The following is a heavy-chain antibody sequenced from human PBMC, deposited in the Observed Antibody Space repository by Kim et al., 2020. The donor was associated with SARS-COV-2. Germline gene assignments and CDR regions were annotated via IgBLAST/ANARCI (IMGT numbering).Heavy chain of an antibody. CDR3: AKALFGGFEY. V-gene: IGHV3-23*01. Sequence: GGSLRLSCTASGFTFSTYGMSWVRQTPGKGPECVSGIRGSGHTTYYADSVKGRFTISRDNSKSTLSLQMNSLRVEDTAVYFCAKALFGGFEYWSQGNLVTVSS. CDR2: IRGSGHTT. CDR1: GFTFSTYG. D-gene: IGHD2-15*01. J-gene: IGHJ4*02.